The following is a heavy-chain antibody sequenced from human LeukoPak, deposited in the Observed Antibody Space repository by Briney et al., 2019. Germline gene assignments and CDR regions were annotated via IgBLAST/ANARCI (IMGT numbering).Heavy chain of an antibody. Sequence: SETLSLTCTVSGGSISSYYWSWIRQPPGKGLEWIGYIYYSGSTNYNPSLRSRVTISVDKSKNQFSLELSSVTAADTAVYYCARGVVPPRPALGHIDYWGQGTLVTVSS. CDR2: IYYSGST. CDR1: GGSISSYY. D-gene: IGHD2-2*01. V-gene: IGHV4-59*08. CDR3: ARGVVPPRPALGHIDY. J-gene: IGHJ4*02.